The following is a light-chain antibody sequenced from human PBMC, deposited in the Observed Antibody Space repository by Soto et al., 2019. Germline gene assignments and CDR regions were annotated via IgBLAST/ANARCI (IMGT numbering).Light chain of an antibody. CDR1: YSNIGIKY. CDR2: ENN. Sequence: QSVLPQPPSVSAALGQKVTISCSGSYSNIGIKYVSWYQQLPGTAPKLLIYENNRRPSGIPDRFSASKSGTSATLDITGLQTGDEADYYCGTWDSSLTGGVFGGGTKVTVL. V-gene: IGLV1-51*02. J-gene: IGLJ2*01. CDR3: GTWDSSLTGGV.